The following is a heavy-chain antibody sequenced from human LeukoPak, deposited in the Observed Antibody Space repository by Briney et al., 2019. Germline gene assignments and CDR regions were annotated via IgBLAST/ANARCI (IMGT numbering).Heavy chain of an antibody. CDR3: TTDRNYYERSGHYYREDP. J-gene: IGHJ5*02. D-gene: IGHD3-22*01. V-gene: IGHV3-15*01. CDR1: GFSFNNAW. CDR2: IKSKTDGGTT. Sequence: GGSLRLSCAASGFSFNNAWMTWVRQAPGKGLEWVGRIKSKTDGGTTDYGAPVKDRFSISRDDSKNTLYLQMNRLKNEDTAVYYCTTDRNYYERSGHYYREDPWGQGTLVSVSS.